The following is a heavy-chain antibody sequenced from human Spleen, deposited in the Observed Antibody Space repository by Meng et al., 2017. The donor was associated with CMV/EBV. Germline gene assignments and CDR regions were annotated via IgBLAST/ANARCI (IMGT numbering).Heavy chain of an antibody. V-gene: IGHV3-30*02. Sequence: GESLKISCVASGFSFSNYGMHWVRQAPGKGLEWVAFIRYDGSEKYYVDSVKGRFTISRDNAKNTLYLQMNSLRTEDTAVYYCAKERAYDIDSWGQGILVTVSS. CDR1: GFSFSNYG. CDR3: AKERAYDIDS. J-gene: IGHJ4*02. CDR2: IRYDGSEK. D-gene: IGHD3-9*01.